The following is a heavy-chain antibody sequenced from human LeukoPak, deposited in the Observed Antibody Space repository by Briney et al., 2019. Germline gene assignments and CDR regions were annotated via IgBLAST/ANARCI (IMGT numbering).Heavy chain of an antibody. J-gene: IGHJ4*02. CDR1: GFTFDDYA. CDR2: ISWNSGSI. D-gene: IGHD5-24*01. V-gene: IGHV3-9*01. Sequence: SLRLSCAASGFTFDDYAMHWVRQAPGKGLEWVSGISWNSGSIGYADSVKGRFTISRDNAKNSLYLQMNSLRAEDTALYYCAKGGDGYNYGLVDYWGQGTLVTVSS. CDR3: AKGGDGYNYGLVDY.